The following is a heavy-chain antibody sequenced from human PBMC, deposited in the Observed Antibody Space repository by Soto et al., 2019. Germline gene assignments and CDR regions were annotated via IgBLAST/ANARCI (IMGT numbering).Heavy chain of an antibody. CDR1: AGTFSCHV. D-gene: IGHD2-2*01. CDR2: MNPKSGDT. J-gene: IGHJ6*02. CDR3: ARDTRGTRGFEEMDV. V-gene: IGHV1-2*02. Sequence: XSVKVCFKASAGTFSCHVIHLMRQAPGQGLEWMGWMNPKSGDTGYAQKFQFRVTMTRDTSLDIVPMDLSGLTSDDAAVYYCARDTRGTRGFEEMDVWGQGTTVTVSS.